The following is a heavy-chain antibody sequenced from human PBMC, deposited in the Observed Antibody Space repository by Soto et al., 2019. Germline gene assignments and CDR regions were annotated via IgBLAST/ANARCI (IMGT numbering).Heavy chain of an antibody. CDR1: GFTFDDYA. V-gene: IGHV3-9*01. Sequence: EVQLVESGGGLVQPGRSLRLSCAASGFTFDDYAMHWVRQAPGKGLEWVSGISWNSGSIGYADSVKGRFTISRDNAKNSLYLQMNSLRAEDTALYYCAKGMDVWCQGTTLTVSS. CDR3: AKGMDV. CDR2: ISWNSGSI. J-gene: IGHJ6*02.